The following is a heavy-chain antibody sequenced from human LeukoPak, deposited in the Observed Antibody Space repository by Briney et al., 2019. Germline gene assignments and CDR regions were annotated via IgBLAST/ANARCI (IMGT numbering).Heavy chain of an antibody. CDR1: GGSISSYY. CDR2: IYTSGST. CDR3: ARLEGIAAAGTGGNWFDP. V-gene: IGHV4-4*09. Sequence: SETLSLTCTVSGGSISSYYWSWIRQPPGKGLEWIGYIYTSGSTNYNPSLKSRVTISVDTSKNQFSLKLSSVTAADTAVHYCARLEGIAAAGTGGNWFDPWGQGTLVTVSS. J-gene: IGHJ5*02. D-gene: IGHD6-13*01.